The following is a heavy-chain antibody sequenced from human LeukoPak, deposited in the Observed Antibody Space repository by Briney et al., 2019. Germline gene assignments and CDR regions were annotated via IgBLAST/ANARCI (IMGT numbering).Heavy chain of an antibody. Sequence: SETLSLPCTVSGGSISSYYWSWIRQPPGKGLEWIGYIYYSGSTNYNPSLKSRVTISVDTSKNQFSLKLSSVTAADTAVYYCARDAFDWSPDYGMDVWGKGTTVTVSS. CDR3: ARDAFDWSPDYGMDV. V-gene: IGHV4-59*01. D-gene: IGHD3-9*01. CDR1: GGSISSYY. J-gene: IGHJ6*04. CDR2: IYYSGST.